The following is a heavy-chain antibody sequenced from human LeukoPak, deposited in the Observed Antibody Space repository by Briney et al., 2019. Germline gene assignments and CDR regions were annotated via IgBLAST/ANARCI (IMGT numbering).Heavy chain of an antibody. CDR1: GFILSSYE. CDR3: ARGSFKTGAY. J-gene: IGHJ4*02. D-gene: IGHD1-1*01. Sequence: PGGSLRLSCAASGFILSSYEMNWVRQAPGKGLEWLSYISSSGSTIYYADSVKGRFTISRDNAKNSLYLQMNSLRAEDTAVYYCARGSFKTGAYWGQGTLVTVSS. V-gene: IGHV3-48*03. CDR2: ISSSGSTI.